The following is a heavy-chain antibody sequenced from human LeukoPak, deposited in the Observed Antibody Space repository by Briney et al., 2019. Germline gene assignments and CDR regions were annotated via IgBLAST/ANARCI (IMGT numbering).Heavy chain of an antibody. CDR3: ATESLSSGTPHSGY. Sequence: ASVKVSCKASGYTFTGYYMHWVRQAPGQGLEWMGWINPNSGGTNHAQKFQGRVTMTEDTSTDTAYMELSSLRSEDTAVYYCATESLSSGTPHSGYWGQGTLVTVSS. CDR2: INPNSGGT. V-gene: IGHV1-2*02. J-gene: IGHJ4*02. CDR1: GYTFTGYY. D-gene: IGHD3-22*01.